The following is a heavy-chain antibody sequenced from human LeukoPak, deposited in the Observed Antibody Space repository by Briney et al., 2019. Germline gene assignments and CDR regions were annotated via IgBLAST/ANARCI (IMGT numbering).Heavy chain of an antibody. J-gene: IGHJ4*02. CDR2: FSGSGGST. D-gene: IGHD3-10*01. CDR1: GFTFSSYA. CDR3: AKENTMVRGVSEC. V-gene: IGHV3-23*01. Sequence: GGSLRLSCAASGFTFSSYAMSWVRQAPGKGLECISGFSGSGGSTYYADSVKGRFTISRDNSKNTLYLQMNSLRAEDTAVYYCAKENTMVRGVSECWGQGTLVTVSS.